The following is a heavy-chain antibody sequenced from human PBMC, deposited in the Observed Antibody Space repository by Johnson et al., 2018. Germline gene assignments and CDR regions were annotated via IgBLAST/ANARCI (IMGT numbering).Heavy chain of an antibody. CDR1: GGSFSGYY. CDR3: AKGGTRTWLIFDY. D-gene: IGHD5-12*01. CDR2: IYYSGST. V-gene: IGHV4-34*11. J-gene: IGHJ4*02. Sequence: VQLQQWGAGLLKPSETLSLTCAVYGGSFSGYYWNWIRQPPGKGLEWIGYIYYSGSTNYNPSLKSRVTISVDTSKNQFSLKLTSVTAEDTAVYYCAKGGTRTWLIFDYWGQGTLVTVSS.